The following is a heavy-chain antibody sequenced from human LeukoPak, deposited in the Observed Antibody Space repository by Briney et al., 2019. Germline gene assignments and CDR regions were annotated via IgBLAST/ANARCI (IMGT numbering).Heavy chain of an antibody. CDR1: GFIFDTYG. J-gene: IGHJ4*02. CDR3: ARGHTSGWFYFDL. V-gene: IGHV3-23*01. Sequence: GGSLRLSCAASGFIFDTYGMNWVRQAPGKGLEWVSTISGGGGTTNYADSVKGRFTISRDNSKNTLYLQMNSLRAEDTAVYFCARGHTSGWFYFDLWGLGTLVTVSS. D-gene: IGHD6-19*01. CDR2: ISGGGGTT.